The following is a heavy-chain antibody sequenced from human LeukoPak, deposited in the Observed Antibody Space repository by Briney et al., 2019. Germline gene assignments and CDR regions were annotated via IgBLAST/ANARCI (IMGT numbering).Heavy chain of an antibody. CDR2: ISGSGSSI. CDR3: ARDGSNFDPFDY. CDR1: GFTFSSHE. D-gene: IGHD4-11*01. J-gene: IGHJ4*02. V-gene: IGHV3-48*03. Sequence: GGSLRLSCAASGFTFSSHEMNWVRQAPGKGLEWVSYISGSGSSIDCTESVEGRFTISRDNARNSLYLQMNSLRAEDTAVYYCARDGSNFDPFDYWGQGTLVTVSS.